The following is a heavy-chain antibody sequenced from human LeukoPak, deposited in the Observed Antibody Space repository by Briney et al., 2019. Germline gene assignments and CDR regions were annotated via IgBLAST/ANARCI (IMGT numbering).Heavy chain of an antibody. CDR2: ISSSSYI. CDR1: GFTFSSYS. J-gene: IGHJ4*02. CDR3: ARDSPEQLVRRDYFDY. V-gene: IGHV3-21*01. Sequence: PGGSLRLSCAASGFTFSSYSMNWVRQAPGKGLEWVSSISSSSYIYYADSVKGRFTISRDNAKNSLYLQMNSLRAEDTAVYYCARDSPEQLVRRDYFDYWGQGTLVTVSS. D-gene: IGHD6-6*01.